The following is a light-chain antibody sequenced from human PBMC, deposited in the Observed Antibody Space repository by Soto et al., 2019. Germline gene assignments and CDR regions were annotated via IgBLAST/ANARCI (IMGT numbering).Light chain of an antibody. CDR1: QRVSSSY. V-gene: IGKV3-20*01. CDR3: QQYGSSPGT. J-gene: IGKJ2*01. Sequence: EIVLTQSPGTLSLSPGERATLSCRASQRVSSSYLAWYQQKPGQAPRLLIYGASSRATGIPDRFSGSGSGTDFTRTISRLEPEDFAVYYCQQYGSSPGTFGQGTKLEIK. CDR2: GAS.